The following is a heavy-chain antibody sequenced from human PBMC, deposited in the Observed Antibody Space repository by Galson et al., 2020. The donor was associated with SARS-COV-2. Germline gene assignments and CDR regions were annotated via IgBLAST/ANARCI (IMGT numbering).Heavy chain of an antibody. D-gene: IGHD3-3*01. J-gene: IGHJ6*02. CDR2: IYYSGST. V-gene: IGHV4-39*01. CDR1: GGSISSSSYY. Sequence: LTCTVSGGSISSSSYYWGWIRQPPGKGLEWIGSIYYSGSTYYNPSLKSRVTISVDTSKNQFSLKLSSVTAADTAVYYCARTYYDFWSCPHGYYYGMDVWGQGTTVTVSS. CDR3: ARTYYDFWSCPHGYYYGMDV.